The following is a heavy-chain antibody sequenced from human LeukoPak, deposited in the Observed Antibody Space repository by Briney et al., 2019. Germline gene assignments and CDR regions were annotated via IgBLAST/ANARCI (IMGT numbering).Heavy chain of an antibody. CDR3: ARLTAYNHDYSGRYGLDV. D-gene: IGHD3-22*01. Sequence: GGSLRLSCAASGFTFSSYGMNWVRQAPGKGLEWVSSIGRTPTYIYYADSVNARFTISRGNAKDSLYLQMNGLRAEDTAVYYCARLTAYNHDYSGRYGLDVWGQGTTVTVSS. J-gene: IGHJ6*02. V-gene: IGHV3-21*01. CDR1: GFTFSSYG. CDR2: IGRTPTYI.